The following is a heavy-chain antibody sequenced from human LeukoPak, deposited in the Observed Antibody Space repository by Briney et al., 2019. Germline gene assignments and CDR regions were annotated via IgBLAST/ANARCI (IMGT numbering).Heavy chain of an antibody. Sequence: ASVKVSCKASGGTFGSYAISWVRQAPGQGLEWMGRIIPIFGTANYAQKFQGRVTITTDESTSTAYMELSSLRSEDTAVYYCATGMPGIAAAGLLNYFDYWGQGTLVTVSS. D-gene: IGHD6-13*01. J-gene: IGHJ4*02. CDR2: IIPIFGTA. CDR1: GGTFGSYA. CDR3: ATGMPGIAAAGLLNYFDY. V-gene: IGHV1-69*05.